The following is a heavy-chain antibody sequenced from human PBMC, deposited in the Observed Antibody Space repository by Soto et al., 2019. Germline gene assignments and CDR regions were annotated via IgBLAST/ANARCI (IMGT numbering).Heavy chain of an antibody. CDR2: IYYSGST. Sequence: SETLSLTCTVSGGSISSYYWSWIRQPPGKGLEWIGCIYYSGSTKYNPSLKSRVTISVDTSKNQFPLKLSSVTAADTAVYYCARGEGTAMTAGYFDYWGQGTLVTVSS. D-gene: IGHD4-17*01. CDR3: ARGEGTAMTAGYFDY. V-gene: IGHV4-59*01. CDR1: GGSISSYY. J-gene: IGHJ4*02.